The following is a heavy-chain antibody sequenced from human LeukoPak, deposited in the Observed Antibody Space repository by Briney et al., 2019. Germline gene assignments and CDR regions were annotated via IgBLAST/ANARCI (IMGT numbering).Heavy chain of an antibody. Sequence: SSETLSLTCTVSGGSISSYYWSWIRQPAGKGLEWIGRIYTSGSTNYNPSLKSRVTMSVDTSKNQFSLKLSSVTAADTAVYYCARHWYSSSSRDAFDIWGQGTMVTVSS. V-gene: IGHV4-4*07. CDR1: GGSISSYY. CDR3: ARHWYSSSSRDAFDI. J-gene: IGHJ3*02. CDR2: IYTSGST. D-gene: IGHD6-6*01.